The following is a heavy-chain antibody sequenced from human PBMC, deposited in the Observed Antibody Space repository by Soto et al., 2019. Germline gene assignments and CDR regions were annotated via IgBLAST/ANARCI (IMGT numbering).Heavy chain of an antibody. CDR2: ISSTSSTI. Sequence: GSLRRSCAACGFTFSDYSMNWVRQAPGKGLEWVSYISSTSSTIYYADSVRGRFTISRDDAKNSLYLQMNSLRDEDTALYYCARGRPRIAAADVYFDYWGQGTLVTVSS. V-gene: IGHV3-48*02. J-gene: IGHJ4*02. D-gene: IGHD6-13*01. CDR3: ARGRPRIAAADVYFDY. CDR1: GFTFSDYS.